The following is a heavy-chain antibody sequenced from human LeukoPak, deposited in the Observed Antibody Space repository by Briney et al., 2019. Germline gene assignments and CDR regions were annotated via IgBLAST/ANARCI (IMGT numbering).Heavy chain of an antibody. CDR3: AKGMAAAGTDAFDI. J-gene: IGHJ3*02. CDR1: GFTFDVYA. V-gene: IGHV3-9*01. CDR2: ISWNSGTI. D-gene: IGHD6-13*01. Sequence: PGGSLRLSCAASGFTFDVYAMHWARQAPGKGLEWVSGISWNSGTIGYTDSVKGRFTISRDNAKNSLYLQMNSLRAEDTALYYCAKGMAAAGTDAFDIWGQGTMVTVSS.